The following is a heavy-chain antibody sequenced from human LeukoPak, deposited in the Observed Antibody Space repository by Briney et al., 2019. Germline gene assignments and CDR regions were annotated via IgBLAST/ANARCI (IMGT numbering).Heavy chain of an antibody. CDR3: AREGSGSYYLIHYYVDV. D-gene: IGHD1-26*01. J-gene: IGHJ6*03. CDR1: GFTFSTYN. CDR2: ISSSSSYI. V-gene: IGHV3-21*01. Sequence: GGSLRLSCAASGFTFSTYNMNWVRQAPGKGLEWVSSISSSSSYIYYADSVKGRFTISRDNAKNSLYLQMNSLRAEDTAVYYCAREGSGSYYLIHYYVDVWGKGTTVTVSS.